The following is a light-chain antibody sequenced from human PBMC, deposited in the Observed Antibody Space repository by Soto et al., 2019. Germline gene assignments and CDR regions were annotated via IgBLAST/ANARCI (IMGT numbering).Light chain of an antibody. Sequence: EIVMTQSPATLSVSPGEGATLSCRASQSVSSKLAWYQQKPGQAPRLLIYGASTRATGIPARVSGSGSGTEFTLTISSLQPDDFATYYCQHYNSYSEAFGQGTKVDIK. CDR2: GAS. J-gene: IGKJ1*01. CDR1: QSVSSK. V-gene: IGKV3-15*01. CDR3: QHYNSYSEA.